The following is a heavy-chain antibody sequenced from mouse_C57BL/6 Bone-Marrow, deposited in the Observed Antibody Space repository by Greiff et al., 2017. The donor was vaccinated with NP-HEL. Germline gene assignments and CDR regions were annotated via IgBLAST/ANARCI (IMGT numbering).Heavy chain of an antibody. CDR2: ISGGGGNT. D-gene: IGHD2-4*01. Sequence: EVKVEESGGGLVKPGGSLKLSCAASGFTFSSYTMSWVRQTPEKRLEWVATISGGGGNTYYPDSVKGRFTISRDNAKNTLYLQMSSLRSEDTALYYCARHDYTGFAYWGQGTLVTVSA. V-gene: IGHV5-9*01. J-gene: IGHJ3*01. CDR3: ARHDYTGFAY. CDR1: GFTFSSYT.